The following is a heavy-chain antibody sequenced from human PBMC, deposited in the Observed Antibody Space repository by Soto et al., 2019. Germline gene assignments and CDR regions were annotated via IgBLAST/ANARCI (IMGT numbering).Heavy chain of an antibody. Sequence: SETLSLTCTVSGGSIISYCWSWIRQPPGKGLEWIGYIYYSGSTNYNPSLKSRVTISVDTSKNQFSLKLSSVTAADTAVYYCARAGPMVRGGYYYYGMDVWGQGTTVTVS. D-gene: IGHD3-10*01. J-gene: IGHJ6*02. CDR3: ARAGPMVRGGYYYYGMDV. CDR1: GGSIISYC. CDR2: IYYSGST. V-gene: IGHV4-59*01.